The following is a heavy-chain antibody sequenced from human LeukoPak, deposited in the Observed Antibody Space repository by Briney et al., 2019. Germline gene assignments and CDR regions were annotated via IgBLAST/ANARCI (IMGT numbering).Heavy chain of an antibody. J-gene: IGHJ4*02. Sequence: SVKVSCKASGGTFSSYAISWVRQAPGQGLEWMGRIIPILGIANYAQEFQGRVTITADKSTSTAYMELSSLRSEDTAVYYCAREATTMIVVVITGGFFDYWGQGTLVTVSS. CDR3: AREATTMIVVVITGGFFDY. V-gene: IGHV1-69*04. CDR1: GGTFSSYA. CDR2: IIPILGIA. D-gene: IGHD3-22*01.